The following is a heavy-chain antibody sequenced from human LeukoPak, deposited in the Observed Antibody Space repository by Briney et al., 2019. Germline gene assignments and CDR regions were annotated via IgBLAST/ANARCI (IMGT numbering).Heavy chain of an antibody. CDR3: ARGRSSGWYGDY. V-gene: IGHV3-53*01. Sequence: GGSLRLSCAASGFTVSSNYMSWVRQAPGKGLEWVSVIYSGGSTYYADSVKGRFTISRDNSKSTLYLQMNSLRAEDTAVYYCARGRSSGWYGDYWGQGTLVTASS. CDR2: IYSGGST. D-gene: IGHD6-19*01. CDR1: GFTVSSNY. J-gene: IGHJ4*02.